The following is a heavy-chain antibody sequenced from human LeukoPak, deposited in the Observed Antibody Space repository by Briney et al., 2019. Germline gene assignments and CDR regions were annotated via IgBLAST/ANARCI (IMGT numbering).Heavy chain of an antibody. D-gene: IGHD3-22*01. CDR1: GYTFTSYG. J-gene: IGHJ6*02. V-gene: IGHV1-18*01. CDR2: ISAYNGNT. Sequence: ASVKVSCKASGYTFTSYGISWVRQAPGQGLEWMGWISAYNGNTNYAQKLQGRVTMTTDTSTSTAYMELRSLRSDDTAVYYCARFGNSTPHWLYYYDSSGGMDVWGQGTTVTVSS. CDR3: ARFGNSTPHWLYYYDSSGGMDV.